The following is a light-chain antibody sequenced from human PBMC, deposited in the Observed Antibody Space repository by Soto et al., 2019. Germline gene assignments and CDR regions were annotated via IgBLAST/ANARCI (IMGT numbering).Light chain of an antibody. CDR2: WAS. V-gene: IGKV4-1*01. Sequence: VKTGTEDCMPFSPGKKDTINCKSSQSVLYNSNNKNHLGWFQQKPGHPPKLLMYWASFRPSGVPDRFIGSGSRTDFTLTMSSLQAFFLMIRRPPRSTLFPYT. CDR3: PRSTLFPYT. CDR1: QSVLYNSNNKNH. J-gene: IGKJ2*01.